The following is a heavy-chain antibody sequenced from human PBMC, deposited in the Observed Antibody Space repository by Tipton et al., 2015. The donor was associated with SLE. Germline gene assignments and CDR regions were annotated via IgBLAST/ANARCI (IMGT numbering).Heavy chain of an antibody. CDR2: IYYSGTT. D-gene: IGHD3-10*01. CDR3: ARDSSGMGYYWLDP. J-gene: IGHJ5*02. Sequence: TLSLTCTVSGGSISNYYWSWIRQSPEKGLEWIGYIYYSGTTNYNPSFKSRVTISIDTSKNQFSLKLSSVTAADTAVYYCARDSSGMGYYWLDPWGQGTLVTVSS. CDR1: GGSISNYY. V-gene: IGHV4-59*01.